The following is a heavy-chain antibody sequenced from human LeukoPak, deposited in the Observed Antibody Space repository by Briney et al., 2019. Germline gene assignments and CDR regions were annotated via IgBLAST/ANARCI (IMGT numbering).Heavy chain of an antibody. V-gene: IGHV3-23*01. CDR1: GFTFSSYG. J-gene: IGHJ3*02. CDR3: ARGRGSGSYYFPAFDI. D-gene: IGHD1-26*01. CDR2: ISGSGGST. Sequence: GWSLRLSCAASGFTFSSYGMSWVRQAPGKGREWVSAISGSGGSTYYADSVKGRFTISRDNAKNSLYLQMNSLRAEDTAVYYCARGRGSGSYYFPAFDIWGQGTMVTVSS.